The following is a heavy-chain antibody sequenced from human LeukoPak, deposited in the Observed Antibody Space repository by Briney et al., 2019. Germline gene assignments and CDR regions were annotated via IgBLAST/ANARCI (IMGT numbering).Heavy chain of an antibody. V-gene: IGHV4-39*07. Sequence: PSETLSLTCPVSGGSISGSSYYWGWIRQPPGKGLEWIGSIYYSGSTYYNPSLKSRVTISVDTSKNQFSLELNSVTAADTAVYYCATRGGNYYDSSGYFDYWARGTLVTVSS. CDR3: ATRGGNYYDSSGYFDY. CDR2: IYYSGST. J-gene: IGHJ4*02. D-gene: IGHD3-22*01. CDR1: GGSISGSSYY.